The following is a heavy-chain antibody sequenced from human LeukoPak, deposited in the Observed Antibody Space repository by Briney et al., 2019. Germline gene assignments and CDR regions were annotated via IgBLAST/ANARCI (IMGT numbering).Heavy chain of an antibody. CDR1: GGSISSGGYY. Sequence: PSQTLSLTCTVSGGSISSGGYYWSWIRQPPGKGLEWIGYIYHSGSTYYNPSLKSRVTISVDRSKNQFSLKLSSVTAADTAVYYCARIRGYCSSTSCQNTAGDAFDIWGQGTMVTVSS. V-gene: IGHV4-30-2*01. CDR2: IYHSGST. D-gene: IGHD2-2*03. J-gene: IGHJ3*02. CDR3: ARIRGYCSSTSCQNTAGDAFDI.